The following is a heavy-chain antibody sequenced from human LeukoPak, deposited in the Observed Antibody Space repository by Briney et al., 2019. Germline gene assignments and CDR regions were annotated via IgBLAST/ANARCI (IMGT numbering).Heavy chain of an antibody. J-gene: IGHJ6*03. V-gene: IGHV3-20*04. Sequence: PGGSLRLSCAASGFTFDDYGMSWVRQAPGKGLEWVSGINWNGGSTGYADSVKGRFTISRDNAKNSLYLQMNSLRAEDTAVYYCAKDDSGSYYPYYYYMDVWGKGTTVTISS. CDR3: AKDDSGSYYPYYYYMDV. CDR1: GFTFDDYG. CDR2: INWNGGST. D-gene: IGHD1-26*01.